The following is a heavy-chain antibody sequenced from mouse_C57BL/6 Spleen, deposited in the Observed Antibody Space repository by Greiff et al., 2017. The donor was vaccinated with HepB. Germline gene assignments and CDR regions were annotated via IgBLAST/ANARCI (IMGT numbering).Heavy chain of an antibody. J-gene: IGHJ3*01. D-gene: IGHD2-4*01. Sequence: QVQLKESGAELVRPGTSVKVSCKASGYAFTNYLIEWVKQRPGQGLEWIGVINPGSGGTNYNEKFKGKATLTADKSSSTAYMQLSSLTSEDSAVYFCARWGYDYPWFAYWGQGTLVTVSA. CDR1: GYAFTNYL. CDR2: INPGSGGT. CDR3: ARWGYDYPWFAY. V-gene: IGHV1-54*01.